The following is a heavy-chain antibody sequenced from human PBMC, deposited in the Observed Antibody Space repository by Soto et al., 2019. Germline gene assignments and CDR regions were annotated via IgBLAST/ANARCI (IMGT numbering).Heavy chain of an antibody. J-gene: IGHJ4*02. CDR2: INAGNGNT. CDR1: GYTFTSYA. D-gene: IGHD4-17*01. CDR3: ARARDYGDYYFDY. Sequence: QVQLVQSGAEVKKPGASVKVSCKASGYTFTSYAMHWMRQAPGQRLEWMGWINAGNGNTKYSQKFQGRVTITRDTSASTAYMELSSLRSEDTAVYYCARARDYGDYYFDYWGPGTLVTVSS. V-gene: IGHV1-3*01.